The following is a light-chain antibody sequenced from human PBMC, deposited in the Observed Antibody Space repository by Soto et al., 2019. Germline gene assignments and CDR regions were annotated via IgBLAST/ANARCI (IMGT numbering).Light chain of an antibody. Sequence: QSALTQPASVSGSPGQSITISCTGTSSDVGGYNYVSWYQLHPGKAPKLMIYEVSDRPSGVSNRFSGSKSGNTASLTISGLQAEDEADYYCSSYTSSSILLVFGGGTKVTVL. J-gene: IGLJ2*01. CDR3: SSYTSSSILLV. CDR2: EVS. V-gene: IGLV2-14*01. CDR1: SSDVGGYNY.